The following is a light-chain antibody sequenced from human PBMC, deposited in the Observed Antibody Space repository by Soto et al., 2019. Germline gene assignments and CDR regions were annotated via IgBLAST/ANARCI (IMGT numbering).Light chain of an antibody. J-gene: IGKJ4*01. Sequence: EIVLTQFPATLSLSPGERATLSCRASQSVSSYLAWYQQKPCQAPRLLIYDASNRATGIPARFSGSGSGTDFTLTISSLELEDFAVYYCQQRSNWPRSLTFGGGTKVEIK. V-gene: IGKV3-11*01. CDR1: QSVSSY. CDR3: QQRSNWPRSLT. CDR2: DAS.